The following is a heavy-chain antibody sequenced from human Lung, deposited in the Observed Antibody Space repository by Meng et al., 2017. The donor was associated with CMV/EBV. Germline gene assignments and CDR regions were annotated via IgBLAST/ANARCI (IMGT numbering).Heavy chain of an antibody. D-gene: IGHD2-2*01. J-gene: IGHJ6*02. V-gene: IGHV3-11*04. CDR3: ARDLIVVVPAAPLDYYGMDV. CDR2: ISSSGSTI. Sequence: GGSLRLXCAASGFTFSDYYMSWIRQAPGKGLEWVSYISSSGSTIYYADSVKGRFTISRDNAKNSLYLQMNSLRAEDTAVYYCARDLIVVVPAAPLDYYGMDVWXQGTXVTVSS. CDR1: GFTFSDYY.